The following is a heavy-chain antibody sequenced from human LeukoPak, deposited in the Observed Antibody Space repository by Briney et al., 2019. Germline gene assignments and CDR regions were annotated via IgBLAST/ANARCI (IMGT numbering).Heavy chain of an antibody. CDR2: IYHSGSA. CDR1: GGSISSSNW. V-gene: IGHV4-4*02. D-gene: IGHD5-18*01. J-gene: IGHJ4*02. CDR3: ARDKRWSLYSYGLGGFDY. Sequence: SSETLSLTCAVSGGSISSSNWWSWVRRPPGKGLEWIGEIYHSGSANYNPSLKSRVTISVDKSKNQFSLKLSSVTAADTAVYYCARDKRWSLYSYGLGGFDYWGQGTLVTVSS.